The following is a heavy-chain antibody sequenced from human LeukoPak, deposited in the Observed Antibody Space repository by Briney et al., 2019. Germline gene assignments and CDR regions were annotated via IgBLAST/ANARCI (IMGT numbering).Heavy chain of an antibody. CDR1: GFTFSSYS. V-gene: IGHV3-21*01. CDR3: ARDPPIVVVPAAERGV. Sequence: GGSLRLSCAASGFTFSSYSMNWVRQAPGKGLEWVLSISSSSSYIYYADSVKGRFTISRDNAKNSLYLQMNSLRAEDTAVYYCARDPPIVVVPAAERGVWGKGTTVTVSS. J-gene: IGHJ6*04. CDR2: ISSSSSYI. D-gene: IGHD2-2*01.